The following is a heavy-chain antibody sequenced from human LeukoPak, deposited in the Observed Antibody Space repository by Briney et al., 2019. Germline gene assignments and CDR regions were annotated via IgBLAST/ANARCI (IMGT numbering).Heavy chain of an antibody. CDR3: VRDKGSSGSYYNIGDY. J-gene: IGHJ4*02. Sequence: GASVKVSCKASGYILTVHYTQWVRQAPGQGLEWMGWIDPNSGGTNYAQKFQGRVTMTRDTSISTAFMELSGLRSDDTAVYYCVRDKGSSGSYYNIGDYWGQGTPVTVSS. CDR1: GYILTVHY. CDR2: IDPNSGGT. D-gene: IGHD3-10*01. V-gene: IGHV1-2*02.